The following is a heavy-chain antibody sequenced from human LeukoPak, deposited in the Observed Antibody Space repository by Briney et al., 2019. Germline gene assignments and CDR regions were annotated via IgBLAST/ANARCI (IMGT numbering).Heavy chain of an antibody. CDR1: GYTFTSYG. V-gene: IGHV1-18*01. CDR2: ISAYNGNT. J-gene: IGHJ6*02. Sequence: GASVKVSCKASGYTFTSYGISWVRQAPGQGLEWMGWISAYNGNTNYAQKLQGRVTMTTDTSTSTAYMELRSLRSDDTAVYYCARDRVLRYFDWLNHYGVDVWGQGTTVTVSS. CDR3: ARDRVLRYFDWLNHYGVDV. D-gene: IGHD3-9*01.